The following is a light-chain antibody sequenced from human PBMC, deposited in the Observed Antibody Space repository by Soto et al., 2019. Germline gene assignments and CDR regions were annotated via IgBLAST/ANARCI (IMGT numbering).Light chain of an antibody. CDR1: QNIGNR. V-gene: IGKV1-5*01. J-gene: IGKJ1*01. Sequence: DIQMTQSPSTLSASVGDRVTITCRASQNIGNRLAWYQQKPGKTPDLLIYDASSLESGVPLRFSGSGSGTEFTLTISSLQTDDSATYYCQQYNDEPWTFGQGTKVDIK. CDR2: DAS. CDR3: QQYNDEPWT.